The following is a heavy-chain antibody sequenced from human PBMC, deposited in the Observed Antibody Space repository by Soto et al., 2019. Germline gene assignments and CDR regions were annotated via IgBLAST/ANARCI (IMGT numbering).Heavy chain of an antibody. CDR2: IYYSGST. V-gene: IGHV4-59*08. CDR1: GGSISSYY. Sequence: QVQLQESGPGLVKPSETLSLTCTVSGGSISSYYWSWIRQPPGKGLEWIGYIYYSGSTNYNPSLNSGVTISVDTSKNQVSLKLSFVTAADTAVYYCARRYGYSFDYWGQGTLVTVSS. CDR3: ARRYGYSFDY. J-gene: IGHJ4*02. D-gene: IGHD1-1*01.